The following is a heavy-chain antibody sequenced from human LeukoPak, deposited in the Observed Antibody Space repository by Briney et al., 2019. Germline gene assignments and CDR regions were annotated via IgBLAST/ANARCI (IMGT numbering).Heavy chain of an antibody. D-gene: IGHD4-23*01. J-gene: IGHJ4*01. V-gene: IGHV1-2*02. Sequence: ASVKVPCKASGYFFRDYYMHWVRPAPGQGLEWMGWINPSSGDANYAQKFQGRVTMTSDTSISTAYLELNRLRADDTAIYFCARDVHDYGGNSGFDYWGQGSLVIVSS. CDR1: GYFFRDYY. CDR3: ARDVHDYGGNSGFDY. CDR2: INPSSGDA.